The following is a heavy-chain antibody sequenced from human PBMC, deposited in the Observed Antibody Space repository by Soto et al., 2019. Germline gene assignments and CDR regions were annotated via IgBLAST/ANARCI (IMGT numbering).Heavy chain of an antibody. CDR1: GFTFSSYA. CDR3: ARDLRSSSWYYFDY. V-gene: IGHV3-30-3*01. CDR2: ISYDGSNK. Sequence: GESLRLSCAASGFTFSSYAMHWVRQAPGKGLEWVAVISYDGSNKYYADSMKGRFTISRDNSKNTLYLQMNSLRAEDPAVYYCARDLRSSSWYYFDYWGQGTLVTVSS. J-gene: IGHJ4*02. D-gene: IGHD6-13*01.